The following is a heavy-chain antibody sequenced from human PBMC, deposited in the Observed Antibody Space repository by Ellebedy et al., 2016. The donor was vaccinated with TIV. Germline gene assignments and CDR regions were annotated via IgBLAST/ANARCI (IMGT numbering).Heavy chain of an antibody. V-gene: IGHV3-23*01. Sequence: GESLKISCAASGFTFSSYAMSWVRQAPGKGLEWVSAIRGSGVSTYYADSVKGRFTTSRDNSKNTLYLQMNSLRAEDTAVYYCAKDPGYCSSTSCYRYFQHWGQGTLVTVSS. D-gene: IGHD2-2*02. CDR3: AKDPGYCSSTSCYRYFQH. CDR1: GFTFSSYA. CDR2: IRGSGVST. J-gene: IGHJ1*01.